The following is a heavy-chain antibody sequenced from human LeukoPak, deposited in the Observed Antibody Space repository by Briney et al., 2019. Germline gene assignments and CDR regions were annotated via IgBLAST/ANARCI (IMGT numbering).Heavy chain of an antibody. CDR3: ALTAATILGDAFGI. D-gene: IGHD2-15*01. CDR1: GYTFTSYD. V-gene: IGHV1-8*01. Sequence: ASVKVSCKASGYTFTSYDINWVRQATGQGLEWMGWMNPNSGNTGYAQKFQGRVTMTRNTSISTAYMELSSLRSEDTAVYYCALTAATILGDAFGIWGQGTMVTVSS. J-gene: IGHJ3*02. CDR2: MNPNSGNT.